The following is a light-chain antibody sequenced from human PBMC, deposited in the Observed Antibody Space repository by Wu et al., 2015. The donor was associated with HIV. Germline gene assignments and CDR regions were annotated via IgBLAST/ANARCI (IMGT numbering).Light chain of an antibody. Sequence: EIVLTQSPGTLSLSPGERATLSCRASQSVFSTYLGWYQQKPGQAPRLLIYGVSSRATGIPDRFSGSGSGTDFTLTISRLEPEDFAVYYCQQYGSSPYTFGQGTKLGSN. CDR1: QSVFSTY. V-gene: IGKV3-20*01. J-gene: IGKJ2*01. CDR3: QQYGSSPYT. CDR2: GVS.